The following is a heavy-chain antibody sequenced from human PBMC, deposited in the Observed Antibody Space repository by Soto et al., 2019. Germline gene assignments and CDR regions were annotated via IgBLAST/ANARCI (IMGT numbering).Heavy chain of an antibody. Sequence: GESLKISCKGSGYSFTIYWIGWVRQVPGKGLEWMGIIYPGDSDTGYSPSFQGQVTISADKSISTAYLQWSSLKASDTAMYYCARHGPRVYYDNSDYYYYGMDVWGQGTTVTVSS. J-gene: IGHJ6*02. CDR1: GYSFTIYW. CDR2: IYPGDSDT. V-gene: IGHV5-51*01. CDR3: ARHGPRVYYDNSDYYYYGMDV. D-gene: IGHD3-22*01.